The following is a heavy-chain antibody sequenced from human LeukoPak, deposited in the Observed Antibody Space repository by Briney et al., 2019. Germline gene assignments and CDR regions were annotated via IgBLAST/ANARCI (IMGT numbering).Heavy chain of an antibody. CDR1: GGSISGNYY. CDR2: IYARGST. J-gene: IGHJ3*02. V-gene: IGHV4-61*02. Sequence: PSETLSLTCTVSGGSISGNYYWSWIRQPAGKGLEWIGRIYARGSTNYNPSLKSRVTISVDTSKNQFSLKLSSVTAADTAVYYCARSRYSSSWYGGFGAFDIWGQGTMVTVSS. D-gene: IGHD6-13*01. CDR3: ARSRYSSSWYGGFGAFDI.